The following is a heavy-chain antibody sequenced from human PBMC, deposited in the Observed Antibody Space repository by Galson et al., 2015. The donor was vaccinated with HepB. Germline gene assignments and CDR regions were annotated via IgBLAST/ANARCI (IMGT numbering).Heavy chain of an antibody. CDR3: ARDQYYDSSGYSH. V-gene: IGHV3-30*04. CDR1: GFTFSSYA. CDR2: ISYDGSNK. J-gene: IGHJ1*01. D-gene: IGHD3-22*01. Sequence: SLRLSCAASGFTFSSYAMHWVRQAPGKGLEWVAVISYDGSNKYYADSVKGRFTISRDNSKNTLYLQMNSLRAEDTAVYYCARDQYYDSSGYSHWGQGTLVTVSS.